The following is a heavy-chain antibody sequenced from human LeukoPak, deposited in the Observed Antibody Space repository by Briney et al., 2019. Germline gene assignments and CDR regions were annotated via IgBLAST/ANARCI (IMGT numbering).Heavy chain of an antibody. CDR3: ARARWSGGRKGSSGILFDP. Sequence: SETLSLTCTVSGGSISSYYWSWIRQPPGKGLEWIGYIYYSGSTNYNPSLKSRVTISVDTSKNQFSLKLSSVTAADTAVYYCARARWSGGRKGSSGILFDPWGQGTLVTVSS. D-gene: IGHD6-25*01. V-gene: IGHV4-59*12. CDR1: GGSISSYY. CDR2: IYYSGST. J-gene: IGHJ5*02.